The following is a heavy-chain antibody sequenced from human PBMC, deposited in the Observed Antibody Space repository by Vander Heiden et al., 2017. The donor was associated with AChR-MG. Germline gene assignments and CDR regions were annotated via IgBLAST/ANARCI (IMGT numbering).Heavy chain of an antibody. CDR2: ISGSGGST. CDR1: GFTFSSYA. Sequence: EVQLLESGGGLVQPGGSLRLSCAASGFTFSSYAMSWVRQAPGKGLEWVSAISGSGGSTYYADAVKGRFTISRDNSKNTLYLQMKSMRAEDTAVYYYAKATVTTHAFDIWGQGTMVTVSS. D-gene: IGHD4-17*01. V-gene: IGHV3-23*01. CDR3: AKATVTTHAFDI. J-gene: IGHJ3*02.